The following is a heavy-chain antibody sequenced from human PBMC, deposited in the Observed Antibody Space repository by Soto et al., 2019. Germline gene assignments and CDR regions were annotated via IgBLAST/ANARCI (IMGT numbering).Heavy chain of an antibody. D-gene: IGHD6-13*01. CDR1: VFAFRSYG. CDR3: ARDIRGIANP. J-gene: IGHJ5*02. V-gene: IGHV3-33*01. Sequence: GGSLRLSCAASVFAFRSYGMHWVRQAPGKGLEWVAVIWYDGSNKYYADSVKGRFTISRDNSKNTLYLQMNSLRAEDTAVYYCARDIRGIANPWGQGTLVTVSS. CDR2: IWYDGSNK.